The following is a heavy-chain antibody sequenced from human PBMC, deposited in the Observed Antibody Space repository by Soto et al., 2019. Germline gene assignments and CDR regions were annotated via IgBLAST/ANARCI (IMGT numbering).Heavy chain of an antibody. Sequence: EAQLVESGGGLVQPGRSLRLSCTAYGFTFDNYAINWVRRAPGKGLEWVAGISWNGASIGYAASVKGRFTISRDNAKNSLFLQMNSLTVDDTAVYYCANLPLYGSGFDCWGQGTLVTVS. V-gene: IGHV3-9*01. J-gene: IGHJ4*02. CDR2: ISWNGASI. CDR1: GFTFDNYA. D-gene: IGHD3-10*01. CDR3: ANLPLYGSGFDC.